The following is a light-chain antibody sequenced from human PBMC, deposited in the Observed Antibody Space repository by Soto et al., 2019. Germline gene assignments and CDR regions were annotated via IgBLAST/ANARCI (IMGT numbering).Light chain of an antibody. V-gene: IGKV1-39*01. J-gene: IGKJ1*01. CDR2: AAS. CDR3: QQSYSNSRT. Sequence: DIQMTQSPSSLAASVGDRVTITCRASQTINTYLNWYQQEPGKAPKLLIYAASSLPSGAPSRFSGSGSGTDFTLAISSLQPEDFATYYCQQSYSNSRTFGQGTKVDIK. CDR1: QTINTY.